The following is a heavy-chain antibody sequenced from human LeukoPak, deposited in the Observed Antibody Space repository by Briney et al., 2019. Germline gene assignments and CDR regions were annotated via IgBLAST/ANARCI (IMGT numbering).Heavy chain of an antibody. D-gene: IGHD6-6*01. V-gene: IGHV4-34*01. Sequence: SETLSLTCAVYGGSFSGYYWSWIRQPPGKGPEWIGEINHSGSANHNPSLKSRVTISVDASKNQFSLKLSSVTAADTSVYYCARAGGRVGSSLDFDYWGQGTPVTVAS. CDR1: GGSFSGYY. CDR2: INHSGSA. J-gene: IGHJ4*02. CDR3: ARAGGRVGSSLDFDY.